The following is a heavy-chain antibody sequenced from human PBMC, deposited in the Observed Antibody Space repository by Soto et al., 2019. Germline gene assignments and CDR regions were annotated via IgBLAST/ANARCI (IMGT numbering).Heavy chain of an antibody. CDR1: GCTFTSYA. J-gene: IGHJ6*03. CDR2: INAGNGNT. CDR3: ARAVDYYYYYMDV. Sequence: ASVKVSCKASGCTFTSYARHWLRQAPGQRLEWMGWINAGNGNTKYSQKFQGRVTITRDTSASTAYMELSSLRSEDTAVYYCARAVDYYYYYMDVWGKGTTVTVSS. V-gene: IGHV1-3*01.